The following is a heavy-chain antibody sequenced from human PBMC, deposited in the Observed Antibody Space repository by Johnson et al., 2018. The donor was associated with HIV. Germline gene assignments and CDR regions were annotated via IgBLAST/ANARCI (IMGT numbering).Heavy chain of an antibody. Sequence: VQLVESGGGLVQPGGSLRLSCAASGFTFSSYAMHWVRQAPGKGLEWVAVITYDGSNKYYADSVKGRFTISRDNSKNTLYLQMNSLRAEDTAVYYCARSQYPGTRDAFDIWGQGTMVTVSS. D-gene: IGHD1-1*01. CDR3: ARSQYPGTRDAFDI. J-gene: IGHJ3*02. CDR2: ITYDGSNK. CDR1: GFTFSSYA. V-gene: IGHV3-30-3*01.